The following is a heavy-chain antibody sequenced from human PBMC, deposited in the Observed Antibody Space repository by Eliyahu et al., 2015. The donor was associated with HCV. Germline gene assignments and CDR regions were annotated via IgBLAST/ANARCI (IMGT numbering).Heavy chain of an antibody. CDR1: GFTFSSYT. CDR2: ISSSTTYI. V-gene: IGHV3-21*01. D-gene: IGHD1-26*01. CDR3: ARDGYSGYLDAFDI. J-gene: IGHJ3*02. Sequence: EVQLVESGGGLVKPGGSLRLSCAASGFTFSSYTMNWVRQAPGKGLEWVSSISSSTTYIYXADSVKGRFTISRDNAKNSLYLQMNSLRAEDTAVYYCARDGYSGYLDAFDIWGQGTMVTVSS.